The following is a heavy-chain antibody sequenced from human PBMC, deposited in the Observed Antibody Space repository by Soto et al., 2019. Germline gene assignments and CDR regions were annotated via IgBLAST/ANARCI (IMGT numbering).Heavy chain of an antibody. V-gene: IGHV3-30*03. D-gene: IGHD3-22*01. CDR2: ISYDGSNK. CDR1: GFNFISYG. J-gene: IGHJ4*02. Sequence: LRLSCVAFGFNFISYGMHWVRQAPGKGLEWVAVISYDGSNKYYADSVKGRFTISRDNSKNTLYLQMNSLRAEDTAVYYCARGADSSGYYSFDYWGQGTLVTVSS. CDR3: ARGADSSGYYSFDY.